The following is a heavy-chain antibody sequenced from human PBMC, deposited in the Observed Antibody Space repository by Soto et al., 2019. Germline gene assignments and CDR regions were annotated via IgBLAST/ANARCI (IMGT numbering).Heavy chain of an antibody. V-gene: IGHV4-59*01. CDR3: ARVKVFPLTGDPVNDAFDI. CDR1: GGSISSYY. D-gene: IGHD7-27*01. Sequence: SETLSLTCTISGGSISSYYWSWIRQPPGKGLEWIGYIYYSGSTNYNPSLKSRVTISVDTSKNQFSLKLSSVTAADTAVYYCARVKVFPLTGDPVNDAFDIWGQGTMVTVSS. CDR2: IYYSGST. J-gene: IGHJ3*02.